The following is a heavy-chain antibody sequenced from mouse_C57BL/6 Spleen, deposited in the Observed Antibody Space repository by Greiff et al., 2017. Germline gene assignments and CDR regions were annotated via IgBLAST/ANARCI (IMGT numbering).Heavy chain of an antibody. V-gene: IGHV1-80*01. D-gene: IGHD2-4*01. CDR2: IYPGDGDT. J-gene: IGHJ3*01. CDR3: ARSGVIYYEYDGFAY. CDR1: GYAFSSYW. Sequence: VQLVESGAELVKPGASVKISCKASGYAFSSYWMNWVKQRPGKGLEWIGQIYPGDGDTNYNGKFKGKATLTADKASSTAYMQLSSLTSEDSAVYFCARSGVIYYEYDGFAYWGQGTLVTFSA.